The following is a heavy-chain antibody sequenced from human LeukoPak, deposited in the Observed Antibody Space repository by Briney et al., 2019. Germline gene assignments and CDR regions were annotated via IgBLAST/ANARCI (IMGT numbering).Heavy chain of an antibody. CDR1: GFTFSSYA. CDR2: ISYDGSNK. D-gene: IGHD2-2*01. Sequence: PGRSLRLSCAASGFTFSSYAMHWVRQAPGKGLEWVAVISYDGSNKYYADSVKGRFTISRDNSKNTLYLQMNSLRAEDTAVYYCARPYCSSTSCLWAPNWFDPWGQGTLVTVSS. V-gene: IGHV3-30-3*01. J-gene: IGHJ5*02. CDR3: ARPYCSSTSCLWAPNWFDP.